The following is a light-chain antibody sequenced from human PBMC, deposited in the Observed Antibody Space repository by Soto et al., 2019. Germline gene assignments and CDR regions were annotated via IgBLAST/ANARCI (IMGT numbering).Light chain of an antibody. CDR2: GAS. J-gene: IGKJ5*01. CDR1: QSVSSY. Sequence: EIVLTQSPATLSLSPGERATLSCRASQSVSSYLAWYQQKPGQAPRLLIYGASTRATGFPARFSGSGSGTEFTLTISSLQSEDFAVYYCQQYNGRPITFGQGTRLEIK. CDR3: QQYNGRPIT. V-gene: IGKV3-15*01.